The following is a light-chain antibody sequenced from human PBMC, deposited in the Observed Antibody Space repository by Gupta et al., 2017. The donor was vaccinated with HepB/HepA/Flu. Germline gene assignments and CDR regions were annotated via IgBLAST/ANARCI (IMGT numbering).Light chain of an antibody. Sequence: QSALTTPASISRSPRRSITITCSGTSSDVGGYNYVSWYQQHPGRAPKLMIYDVSNRPSGVSHRFSGSKSGNTASLTISGLQAEDEADYYCSSYTSSSTRVFGGGTKLTVL. CDR2: DVS. CDR1: SSDVGGYNY. J-gene: IGLJ2*01. V-gene: IGLV2-14*03. CDR3: SSYTSSSTRV.